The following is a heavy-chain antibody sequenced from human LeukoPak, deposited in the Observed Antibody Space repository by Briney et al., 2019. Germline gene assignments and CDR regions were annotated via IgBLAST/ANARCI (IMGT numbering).Heavy chain of an antibody. CDR3: ARMCLRSVGFDY. V-gene: IGHV4-30-4*01. CDR2: IYYTGST. J-gene: IGHJ4*02. D-gene: IGHD5-12*01. CDR1: GGSISSGDYY. Sequence: PSETLSLTCTVSGGSISSGDYYWRWIRQPPGKGLEWIAYIYYTGSTYYNPSLKTRFTISVKTSKNQFSQKRSSVTAAETAVYYCARMCLRSVGFDYWGQGTRVTVSS.